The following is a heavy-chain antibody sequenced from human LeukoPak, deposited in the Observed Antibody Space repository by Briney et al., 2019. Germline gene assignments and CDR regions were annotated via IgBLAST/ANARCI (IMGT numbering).Heavy chain of an antibody. J-gene: IGHJ5*02. V-gene: IGHV4-38-2*02. D-gene: IGHD4-17*01. CDR3: ASYMTTVTTQGWFDP. Sequence: SETLSLTCTVSGYSISSAYYWGWIRQPPGKGLEWIGSIYHSGSTYYNPSLKSRVTISVDTSKNQFSLKLSSVTAADTAVYYCASYMTTVTTQGWFDPWGQGTLVTVSS. CDR2: IYHSGST. CDR1: GYSISSAYY.